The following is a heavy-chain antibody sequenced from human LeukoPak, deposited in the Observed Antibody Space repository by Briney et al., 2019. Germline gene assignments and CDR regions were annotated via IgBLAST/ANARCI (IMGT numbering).Heavy chain of an antibody. CDR2: IGSSSSTI. CDR1: GFTFSSYS. J-gene: IGHJ4*02. CDR3: ATDLFRTTGH. V-gene: IGHV3-48*01. D-gene: IGHD2-2*01. Sequence: GGSLRLSCAASGFTFSSYSMNWVRQAPGKGLEWVSYIGSSSSTIYYADSVKGRFTISRDNAKNSLYLQMNSLRAEDTAVYYCATDLFRTTGHWGQGTLVTVSS.